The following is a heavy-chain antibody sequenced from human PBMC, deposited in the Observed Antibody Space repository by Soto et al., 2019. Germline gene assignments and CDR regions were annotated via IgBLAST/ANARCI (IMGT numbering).Heavy chain of an antibody. Sequence: SSETLSLTCAVSGGSISSGGYFYTWVRQPPGKGLEWLGYIYYSGGTNYNPSLKSRVTISLDKSKSQFSLRLISVTAADTAVYYCTREQSDDNYFDPWGQGTLVTVSS. CDR1: GGSISSGGYF. CDR3: TREQSDDNYFDP. D-gene: IGHD6-19*01. CDR2: IYYSGGT. J-gene: IGHJ5*02. V-gene: IGHV4-61*08.